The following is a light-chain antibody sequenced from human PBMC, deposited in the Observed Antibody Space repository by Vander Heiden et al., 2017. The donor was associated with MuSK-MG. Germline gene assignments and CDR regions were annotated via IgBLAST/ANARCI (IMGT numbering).Light chain of an antibody. CDR3: QQDYSTPPT. CDR1: QGISNS. J-gene: IGKJ1*01. Sequence: DIQMTQSPSSLSASVGDRVTITCRASQGISNSLAWFQQKPGKAPKLLLYTASRLESGVPSRFSGSGSGTDYTLTIMSLRPEDFATYYCQQDYSTPPTFGQGTKVEIK. V-gene: IGKV1-NL1*01. CDR2: TAS.